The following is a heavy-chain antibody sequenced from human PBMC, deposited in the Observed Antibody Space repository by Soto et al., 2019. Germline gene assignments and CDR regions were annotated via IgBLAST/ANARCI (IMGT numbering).Heavy chain of an antibody. CDR3: ARWVEVSLDYFDS. D-gene: IGHD2-15*01. J-gene: IGHJ4*02. V-gene: IGHV4-39*07. CDR2: MYYSGNT. Sequence: SETLSLTCTVSGGSINNSNYSWGWIRQPPGKGLEWIGTMYYSGNTYYKPSLKSRVTISVDTSKNQFSLKLSSVTAADTAVYYCARWVEVSLDYFDSWGQGIPVTVSS. CDR1: GGSINNSNYS.